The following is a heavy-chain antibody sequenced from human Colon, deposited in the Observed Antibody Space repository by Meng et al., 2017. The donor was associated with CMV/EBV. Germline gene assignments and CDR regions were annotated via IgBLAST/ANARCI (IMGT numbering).Heavy chain of an antibody. V-gene: IGHV1-69*02. CDR1: GGPFSSYT. CDR3: ARAGCSSTSSCWD. CDR2: IIPILGIA. Sequence: SVKVSCKASGGPFSSYTISWVRQAPGQGLEWMGRIIPILGIANYAQKFQGRVTITADKSTSTAYMELSSLRSEDTAVYYCARAGCSSTSSCWDWGQGTLVTVSS. D-gene: IGHD2-2*01. J-gene: IGHJ4*02.